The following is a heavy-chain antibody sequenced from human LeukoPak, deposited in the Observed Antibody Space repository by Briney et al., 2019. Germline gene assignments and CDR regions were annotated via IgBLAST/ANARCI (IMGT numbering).Heavy chain of an antibody. D-gene: IGHD2-2*01. CDR3: ARFLASCSSTSCYVGDFYY. Sequence: ASVKVSCKASGYTFTSYGIGWVRQAPGQGLEWMGWISAYNGNTNYAQKLQGRVTMTTDTSTSTAYMELRSLRSDDTAVYYCARFLASCSSTSCYVGDFYYWGQGTLVTVSS. CDR1: GYTFTSYG. CDR2: ISAYNGNT. J-gene: IGHJ4*02. V-gene: IGHV1-18*01.